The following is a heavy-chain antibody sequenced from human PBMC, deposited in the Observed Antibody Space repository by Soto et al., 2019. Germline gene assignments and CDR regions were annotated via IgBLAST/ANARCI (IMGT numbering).Heavy chain of an antibody. CDR2: ISSSSSTI. D-gene: IGHD3-3*01. J-gene: IGHJ4*02. Sequence: EVQLVESGGGLVQPGGSLRLSCAASGFTFSSYSMTWVRQAPGQGLEWVSYISSSSSTIYYADSVKGRFTIARDNAKNSLYLQMNSLRDEDTDVYYCARDGDDFWSGYTYWCQGTLVTVSS. V-gene: IGHV3-48*02. CDR1: GFTFSSYS. CDR3: ARDGDDFWSGYTY.